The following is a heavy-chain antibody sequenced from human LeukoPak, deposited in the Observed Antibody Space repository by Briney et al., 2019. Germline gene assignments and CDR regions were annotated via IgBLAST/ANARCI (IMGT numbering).Heavy chain of an antibody. J-gene: IGHJ6*03. D-gene: IGHD3-10*01. CDR3: ARGGYYYYYYYMDV. Sequence: GGSLRLSCAASGFTFSSYEMNWVRQAPGKGLEGVSYISSSGSNIYYADSVKGRFTISRDNAKNSLYLQMNSLRAEDTAVYYCARGGYYYYYYYMDVWGKGTTVTVSS. CDR2: ISSSGSNI. V-gene: IGHV3-48*03. CDR1: GFTFSSYE.